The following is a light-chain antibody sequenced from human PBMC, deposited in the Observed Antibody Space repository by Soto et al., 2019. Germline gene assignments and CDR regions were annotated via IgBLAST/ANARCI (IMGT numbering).Light chain of an antibody. CDR3: QQYNSYS. Sequence: IQMTQSPSSLSASVGDRVTITCRASQGISNYLAWYQQKPGKAPKLLIYDASSLESGAPSRFSGRRSGTEFTLTISSLQPDDFATYYCQQYNSYSCGQGTMV. CDR2: DAS. V-gene: IGKV1-13*02. J-gene: IGKJ1*01. CDR1: QGISNY.